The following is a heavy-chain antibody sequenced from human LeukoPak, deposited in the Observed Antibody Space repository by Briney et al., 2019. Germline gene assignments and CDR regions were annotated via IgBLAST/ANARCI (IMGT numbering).Heavy chain of an antibody. J-gene: IGHJ6*02. V-gene: IGHV4-34*01. CDR3: APTGVPAAAGYYYGMDV. CDR1: GGSLSGYY. D-gene: IGHD2-2*01. Sequence: SETLSLTCAVYGGSLSGYYWSWIRQPPGKGLEWIGEINHSGSTNYNPSLESRVTISVDTSKNQFSLKLSSVTAADTAVYYCAPTGVPAAAGYYYGMDVWGQGTTVTVSS. CDR2: INHSGST.